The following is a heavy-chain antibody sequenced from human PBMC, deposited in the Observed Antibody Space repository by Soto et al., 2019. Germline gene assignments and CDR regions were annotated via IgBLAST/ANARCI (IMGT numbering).Heavy chain of an antibody. J-gene: IGHJ4*02. CDR2: ISYDGSNK. D-gene: IGHD3-22*01. CDR1: GFTFSSYG. Sequence: GGSLRLSCAASGFTFSSYGIHWVRQAPGKGLEWVALISYDGSNKYYADSVKGRFTISRDNSKNTLYLQMNSLRAEYTAMYYCAKDAPYYYDSSGYYGPFGYWGQGTLVTVSS. V-gene: IGHV3-30*18. CDR3: AKDAPYYYDSSGYYGPFGY.